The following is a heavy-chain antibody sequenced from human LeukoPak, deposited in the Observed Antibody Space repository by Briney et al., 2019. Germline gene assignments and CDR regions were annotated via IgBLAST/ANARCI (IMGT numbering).Heavy chain of an antibody. J-gene: IGHJ4*02. V-gene: IGHV7-4-1*02. D-gene: IGHD3-10*01. CDR1: GYSFTSNA. CDR2: INTNTGNP. Sequence: ASVNVSCKASGYSFTSNAVVWVRQATGQGLDRMGWINTNTGNPTYAQGFTGRFVFSLDTSVSTAYLQTNSLKAEDTAVYYCARAVASGYGSDYWGQGTLVTASS. CDR3: ARAVASGYGSDY.